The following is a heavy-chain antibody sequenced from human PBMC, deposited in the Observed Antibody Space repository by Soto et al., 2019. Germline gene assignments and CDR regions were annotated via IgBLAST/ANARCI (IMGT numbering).Heavy chain of an antibody. CDR3: ARHADLYYFDY. CDR1: GGSISSNNYF. CDR2: ISYSGST. J-gene: IGHJ4*02. V-gene: IGHV4-39*01. Sequence: QLQLQESGPGLVKPSETLSLTCTVSGGSISSNNYFWGWIRQPPGKGLEWIGSISYSGSTYYNPSLKSRVTLSVDTSKNQFSLKLSSVTAADTAVYYCARHADLYYFDYWGQGTLVTVSS.